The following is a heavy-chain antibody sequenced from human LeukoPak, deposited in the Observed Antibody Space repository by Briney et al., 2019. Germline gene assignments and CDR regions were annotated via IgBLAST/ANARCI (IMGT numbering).Heavy chain of an antibody. CDR3: ANPKAVAGTLDY. CDR2: IIPIFGIA. D-gene: IGHD6-19*01. Sequence: SVKVSCKASGGTFSSYAISWVRQAPGQGLEWMGRIIPIFGIANYAQKFQGRVTITADKSTSTAYMELSSLRSEDTAVYYCANPKAVAGTLDYWGQGTLVTVSS. V-gene: IGHV1-69*04. CDR1: GGTFSSYA. J-gene: IGHJ4*02.